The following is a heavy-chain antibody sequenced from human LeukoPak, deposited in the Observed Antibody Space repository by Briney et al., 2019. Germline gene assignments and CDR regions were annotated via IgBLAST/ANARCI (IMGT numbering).Heavy chain of an antibody. CDR1: GGTVSSDA. CDR2: IIPIIGIA. Sequence: GASVKVSCKASGGTVSSDAISWVRQAPGQGLEWMGRIIPIIGIANYAQKFQGRVTITADKSTSTAYMELSRLRSEDTAVYYCASYYDSSGYPSQPDYYYGMDVWGQGTTVTVSS. J-gene: IGHJ6*02. CDR3: ASYYDSSGYPSQPDYYYGMDV. V-gene: IGHV1-69*04. D-gene: IGHD3-22*01.